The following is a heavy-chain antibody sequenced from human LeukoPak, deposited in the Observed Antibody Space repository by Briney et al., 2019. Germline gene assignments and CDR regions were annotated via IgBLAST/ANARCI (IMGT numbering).Heavy chain of an antibody. Sequence: SETLSLTCSVSGGSITSGGYYWGWIRQLPGKGLEWVVYIYYTGNTYYNPSLESRLSISLDTSQNHLSLKLNSVTAADTAVYFCATYCSGGDCYRYYFDYWGQGTLVTVSS. J-gene: IGHJ4*02. CDR3: ATYCSGGDCYRYYFDY. D-gene: IGHD2-21*02. V-gene: IGHV4-31*03. CDR1: GGSITSGGYY. CDR2: IYYTGNT.